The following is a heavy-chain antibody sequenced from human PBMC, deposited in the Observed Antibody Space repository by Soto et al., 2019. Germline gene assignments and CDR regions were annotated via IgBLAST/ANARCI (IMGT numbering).Heavy chain of an antibody. Sequence: AGGALRLSCASSGLPFSSYAMSWVRPAPGKGLEWVSAISGSGGSTYYADSVKGRFTISRDNSKNTLYLQMNSLRAEDTAVYYCASNPVAYDYGDPNVYWGQGTLVTVSS. CDR1: GLPFSSYA. CDR3: ASNPVAYDYGDPNVY. J-gene: IGHJ4*02. D-gene: IGHD4-17*01. CDR2: ISGSGGST. V-gene: IGHV3-23*01.